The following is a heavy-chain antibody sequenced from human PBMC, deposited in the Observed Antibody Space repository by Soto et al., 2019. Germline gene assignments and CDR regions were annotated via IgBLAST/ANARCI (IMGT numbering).Heavy chain of an antibody. J-gene: IGHJ6*02. D-gene: IGHD3-3*01. CDR3: ASTSYYDFWSGIMGDYYYGMDV. CDR1: GGSFSCYY. CDR2: INHSGST. V-gene: IGHV4-34*01. Sequence: PSETLSLTCAVYGGSFSCYYWSWIRQPPGKGLEWIGEINHSGSTNYNPSLKSRVTISVDTSKNQFSLKLSSVTAADTAVYYCASTSYYDFWSGIMGDYYYGMDVWGQGTTVTVSS.